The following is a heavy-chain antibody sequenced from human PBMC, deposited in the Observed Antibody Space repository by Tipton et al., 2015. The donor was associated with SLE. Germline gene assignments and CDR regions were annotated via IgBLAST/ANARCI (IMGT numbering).Heavy chain of an antibody. J-gene: IGHJ3*01. CDR1: GYSISSGYY. CDR3: ARGMRYCSGGSCYGCSFDV. V-gene: IGHV4-38-2*01. D-gene: IGHD2-15*01. Sequence: TLSLTCAVSGYSISSGYYSGWIRQPPGKGLEGIGSIYYSGSTYYNPSLKSRVTISVDTSKNQFSLKLSSVTAADTAVYYCARGMRYCSGGSCYGCSFDVWGQGTMVNVSS. CDR2: IYYSGST.